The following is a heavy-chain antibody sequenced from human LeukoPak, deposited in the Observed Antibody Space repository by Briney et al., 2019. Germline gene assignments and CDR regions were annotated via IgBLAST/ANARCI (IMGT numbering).Heavy chain of an antibody. Sequence: GGSLRLSCAASGFTFSSYAMSWVRQAPGKGLEWVSAISGSGGSTYYADSVKGRFTISRGNSKNTLYLQMNSLRAEDTAVYYCARNARITMVQGVPYWGQGTLVTVSS. CDR2: ISGSGGST. CDR3: ARNARITMVQGVPY. CDR1: GFTFSSYA. V-gene: IGHV3-23*01. D-gene: IGHD3-10*01. J-gene: IGHJ4*02.